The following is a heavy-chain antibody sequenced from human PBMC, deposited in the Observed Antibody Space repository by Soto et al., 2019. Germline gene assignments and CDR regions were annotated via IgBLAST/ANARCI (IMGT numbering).Heavy chain of an antibody. V-gene: IGHV1-69*02. CDR1: GDTFSFYT. CDR3: ATSYGSGYRAFDY. CDR2: VNPILSMS. J-gene: IGHJ4*02. D-gene: IGHD3-10*01. Sequence: QVQLVQSGAELKKPGSSVKVSCKASGDTFSFYTINWVRQAPGLGLEWMGRVNPILSMSNYAQKFQGRVTMTADKSTSTAYMERRSLRSEDTALYYCATSYGSGYRAFDYWGQGALVTVSS.